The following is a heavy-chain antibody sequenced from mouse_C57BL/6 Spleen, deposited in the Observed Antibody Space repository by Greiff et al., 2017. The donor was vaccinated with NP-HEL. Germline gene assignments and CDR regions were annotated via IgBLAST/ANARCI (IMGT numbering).Heavy chain of an antibody. Sequence: EVQLQQSGAELVRPGASVKLSCTASGFNIKDDYMHWVKQRPEQGLEWIGWIDPENGDTEYASKFQGKATITADTSSNTAYLQLRSLTSEDTAVYYCTTGDSNSAWFAYWGQGTLVTVSA. CDR3: TTGDSNSAWFAY. CDR1: GFNIKDDY. CDR2: IDPENGDT. J-gene: IGHJ3*01. V-gene: IGHV14-4*01. D-gene: IGHD2-5*01.